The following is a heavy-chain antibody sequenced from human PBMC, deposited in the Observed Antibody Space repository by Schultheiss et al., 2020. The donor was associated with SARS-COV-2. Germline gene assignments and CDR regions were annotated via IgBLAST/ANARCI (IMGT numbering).Heavy chain of an antibody. CDR1: GYTFTSYG. Sequence: ASVKVSCKASGYTFTSYGISWVRQAPGQGLEWMGWISTYNGDTDYAQKFQGRVTMTTDTSTTTAYMELSSLRSDDTAVYYCAKYRGWYARPPLLFDYWGQGILVTVSS. CDR3: AKYRGWYARPPLLFDY. D-gene: IGHD6-19*01. CDR2: ISTYNGDT. J-gene: IGHJ4*02. V-gene: IGHV1-18*04.